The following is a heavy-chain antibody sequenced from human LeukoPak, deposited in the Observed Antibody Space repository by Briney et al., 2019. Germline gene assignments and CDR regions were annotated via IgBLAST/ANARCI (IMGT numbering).Heavy chain of an antibody. Sequence: PGGSLRLSCAASGFTFSSYAMHWVRQAPGKGLEWVAVISYDGSNKYYADSVKGRFTISRDNSKNTLYLQMNSLRAEDTAVYYCAREPGYSSGWYTNFDYWGQGTLVTVSS. J-gene: IGHJ4*02. CDR1: GFTFSSYA. CDR3: AREPGYSSGWYTNFDY. V-gene: IGHV3-30*04. CDR2: ISYDGSNK. D-gene: IGHD6-19*01.